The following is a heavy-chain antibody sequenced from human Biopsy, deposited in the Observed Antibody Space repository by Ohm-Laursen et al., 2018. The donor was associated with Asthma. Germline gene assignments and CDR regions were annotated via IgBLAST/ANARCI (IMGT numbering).Heavy chain of an antibody. V-gene: IGHV4-30-4*01. J-gene: IGHJ6*02. CDR1: GASIRSPDHH. CDR2: VFYSGAT. CDR3: ARVASYGDLYFGIDV. Sequence: SQTLSLTCAVSGASIRSPDHHWSWIRQSPGKGLEWIGFVFYSGATHYSRSLERRLYISIDTARNEFSMSLRSLIAADTAVYFCARVASYGDLYFGIDVWGPGTTVSVS. D-gene: IGHD4-17*01.